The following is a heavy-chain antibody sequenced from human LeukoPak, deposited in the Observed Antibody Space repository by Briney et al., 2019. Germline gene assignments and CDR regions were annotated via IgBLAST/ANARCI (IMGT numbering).Heavy chain of an antibody. Sequence: GGSLRLSCAASRFTFNSYWMHWVRQAPGKGLVWVSRIVGVGSYTNYADSVKGRFTISRDNAKNTLFLQMNSLRAEDTAVYYCARDGSNSHAFDVWGLGTMVTVSS. CDR2: IVGVGSYT. D-gene: IGHD5-24*01. CDR3: ARDGSNSHAFDV. V-gene: IGHV3-74*01. J-gene: IGHJ3*01. CDR1: RFTFNSYW.